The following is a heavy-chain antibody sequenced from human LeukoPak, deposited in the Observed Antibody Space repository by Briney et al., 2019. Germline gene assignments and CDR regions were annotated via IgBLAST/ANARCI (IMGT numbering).Heavy chain of an antibody. CDR2: ISSSSSTI. CDR1: GFTFSSYS. J-gene: IGHJ3*02. CDR3: ARVGAVRFLEWLHAFDI. Sequence: GGSLRLSCAASGFTFSSYSMNWVRQAPGKGLEWVSYISSSSSTIYYADSVKGRFTISRDNAKNSLYLQMNSLRAEDTAVYYCARVGAVRFLEWLHAFDIWGQGTMVTVSS. D-gene: IGHD3-3*01. V-gene: IGHV3-48*01.